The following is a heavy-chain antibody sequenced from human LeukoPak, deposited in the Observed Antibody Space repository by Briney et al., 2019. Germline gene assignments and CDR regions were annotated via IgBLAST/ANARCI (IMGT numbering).Heavy chain of an antibody. CDR2: IRSKANSYAT. J-gene: IGHJ4*02. Sequence: GGSLRLSCAASGFTFSSYSMNWVRQASGKGLEWVGRIRSKANSYATAYAASVKGRFTISRDDSKNTAYLQMNSLKTEDTAVYYCTSEYYDSSGYYSDWGQGTLVTVSS. V-gene: IGHV3-73*01. CDR1: GFTFSSYS. D-gene: IGHD3-22*01. CDR3: TSEYYDSSGYYSD.